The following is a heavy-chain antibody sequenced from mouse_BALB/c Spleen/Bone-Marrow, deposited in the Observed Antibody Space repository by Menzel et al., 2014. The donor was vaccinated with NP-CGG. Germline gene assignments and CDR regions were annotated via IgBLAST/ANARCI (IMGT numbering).Heavy chain of an antibody. CDR1: GFNIKDTY. J-gene: IGHJ4*01. CDR3: AKYGGLRYAMDY. D-gene: IGHD2-4*01. Sequence: EVQLQQPGAKLVKPGASVKLSCTASGFNIKDTYMHWVKQRPEQGLEWIGRIDPANGNTKYDPKFQGKATITADTSSNTAYLQLSSLTSEDTAVYYCAKYGGLRYAMDYWGQGTSVPVSS. V-gene: IGHV14-3*02. CDR2: IDPANGNT.